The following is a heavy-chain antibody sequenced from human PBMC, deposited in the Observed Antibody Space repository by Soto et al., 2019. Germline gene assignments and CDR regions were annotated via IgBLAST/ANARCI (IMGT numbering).Heavy chain of an antibody. CDR3: ARHPIRYYDVLTGQIVYPEFNWVDP. CDR2: VYHTGST. J-gene: IGHJ5*02. V-gene: IGHV4-59*08. D-gene: IGHD3-9*01. CDR1: GGFITNDY. Sequence: SETLSLTCAVSGGFITNDYWSWIRQPPGKGLEWIGYVYHTGSTNYKPSLKSRVTISVDKSKNQFSLKLTSVTAADTAVYYCARHPIRYYDVLTGQIVYPEFNWVDPWGDGILVTVSS.